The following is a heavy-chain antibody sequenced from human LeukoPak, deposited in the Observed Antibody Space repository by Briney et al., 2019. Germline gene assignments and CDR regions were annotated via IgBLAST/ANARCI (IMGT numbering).Heavy chain of an antibody. CDR1: GYTFTGYY. D-gene: IGHD3-9*01. J-gene: IGHJ4*02. CDR2: INPNSGGT. CDR3: ARDAVLVRYFDWLLGCPDY. Sequence: ASVKVSCKASGYTFTGYYMHWVRQAPGQGLEWMGWINPNSGGTNYAQKFQGRVTMTRDTSISTAYMELSRLRSDDTAVYYCARDAVLVRYFDWLLGCPDYWGQGTLVTVSS. V-gene: IGHV1-2*02.